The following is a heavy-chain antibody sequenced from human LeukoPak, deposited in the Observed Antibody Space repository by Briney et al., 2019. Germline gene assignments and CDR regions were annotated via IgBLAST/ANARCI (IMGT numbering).Heavy chain of an antibody. CDR1: GFTFSSYA. J-gene: IGHJ4*02. CDR3: AKPGYCSGGSCYSGFDY. CDR2: ISGSGGST. V-gene: IGHV3-23*01. Sequence: PGGSLRLSCAASGFTFSSYAMSWVRQAPGKGLEWVSAISGSGGSTYYADSVKGRFTISRGNSKNTLYLQMNSLRAEDTAVYYCAKPGYCSGGSCYSGFDYWGQGTLVTVSS. D-gene: IGHD2-15*01.